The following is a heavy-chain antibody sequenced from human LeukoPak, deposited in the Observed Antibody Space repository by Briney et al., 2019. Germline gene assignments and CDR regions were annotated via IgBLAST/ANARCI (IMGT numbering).Heavy chain of an antibody. J-gene: IGHJ4*02. V-gene: IGHV3-30*03. Sequence: SGGSLRLSCAASGFTFSTYDVHWVRQAPGNGLEWVAVISYDGSNKYYADSVKGRFTISRDNSKNTLYLQMNSLRAEDTAVYYCARKEMAPNWGQGTLVTVSS. CDR2: ISYDGSNK. CDR3: ARKEMAPN. CDR1: GFTFSTYD. D-gene: IGHD5-24*01.